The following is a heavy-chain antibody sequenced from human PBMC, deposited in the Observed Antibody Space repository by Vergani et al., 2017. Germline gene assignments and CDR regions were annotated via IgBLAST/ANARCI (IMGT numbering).Heavy chain of an antibody. Sequence: EVQLLESGGGLVQPGGSRRLPCAGAGFTFDTYTMAYVRQAPGKGLEWVATISSGGGYIFYADSVKGRFTISRDNSKNTLFLQMNSLKDEDTAVYYCTTAWGLYYLHGEYFQYWGRGTLVSVSS. V-gene: IGHV3-23*01. D-gene: IGHD3-10*01. J-gene: IGHJ1*01. CDR3: TTAWGLYYLHGEYFQY. CDR1: GFTFDTYT. CDR2: ISSGGGYI.